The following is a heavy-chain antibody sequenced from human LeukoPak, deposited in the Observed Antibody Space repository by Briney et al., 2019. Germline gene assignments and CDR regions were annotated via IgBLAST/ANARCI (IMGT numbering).Heavy chain of an antibody. J-gene: IGHJ4*02. V-gene: IGHV1-2*02. CDR3: ARGRSGSGSYYMGAMGYYFDY. CDR1: GYTFTDYY. CDR2: INPNSGGT. Sequence: ASVKVSCKASGYTFTDYYIHWVRQAPGQGLEWMGWINPNSGGTNYAQKFQGRVTMTRDTSISTAYMELSRLRSDDTAVYYCARGRSGSGSYYMGAMGYYFDYWGQGTLVTVSS. D-gene: IGHD3-10*01.